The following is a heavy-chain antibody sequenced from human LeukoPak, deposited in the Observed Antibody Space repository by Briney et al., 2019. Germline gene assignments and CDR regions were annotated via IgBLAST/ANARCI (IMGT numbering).Heavy chain of an antibody. CDR2: ISSSSSYI. CDR1: GFTFSSYS. J-gene: IGHJ4*02. D-gene: IGHD3-22*01. Sequence: GGSLRLSCAASGFTFSSYSMNWVRQAPGKGLEWVSSISSSSSYIYYADSVKGRFTISRDNAKNSLYLQMNSLRAEDTAVYYCARDDRITMIVLDYWGQGTLVTVSS. V-gene: IGHV3-21*01. CDR3: ARDDRITMIVLDY.